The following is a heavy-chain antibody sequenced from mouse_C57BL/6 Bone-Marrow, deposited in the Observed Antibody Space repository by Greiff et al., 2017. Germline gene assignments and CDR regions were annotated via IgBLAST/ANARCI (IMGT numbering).Heavy chain of an antibody. V-gene: IGHV5-9-1*02. D-gene: IGHD2-12*01. CDR2: ISSGGDYI. CDR3: TRGRVYDVDAMDY. CDR1: GFTFSSYA. J-gene: IGHJ4*01. Sequence: EVKLMESGEGLVKPGGSLKFSCAASGFTFSSYAMSWVRQTPGNRLEWVAYISSGGDYIYYADTVKGRFTISRDNARNTLYLQMSSLKSEDTAMYYCTRGRVYDVDAMDYWGQGTSVTVSS.